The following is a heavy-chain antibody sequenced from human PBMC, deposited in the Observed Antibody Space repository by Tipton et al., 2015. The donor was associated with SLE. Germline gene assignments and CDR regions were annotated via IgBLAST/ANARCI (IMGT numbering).Heavy chain of an antibody. J-gene: IGHJ4*02. Sequence: SLRLSCAASGFTFSSHWMHWVRQAPGKGLVWVSRVNSEGSGTRYADSVKGRFTISRDNSKSTLYLQMNSLRPEDTAVYYCAKDYGPGFFDYWGQGTLVTVSS. CDR1: GFTFSSHW. CDR2: VNSEGSGT. D-gene: IGHD3-10*01. CDR3: AKDYGPGFFDY. V-gene: IGHV3-74*01.